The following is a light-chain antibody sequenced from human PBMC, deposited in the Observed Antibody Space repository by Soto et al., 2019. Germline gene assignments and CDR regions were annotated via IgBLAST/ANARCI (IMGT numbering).Light chain of an antibody. V-gene: IGKV3-15*01. CDR2: GAS. Sequence: EIVLTQSPATLSVSPGERATPSCRASQRVSSNLAWYQQKPGQAPRLLIYGASTRATGISARFSGSGSGTEFTLTISSLQSEDFAVYYCQQYNNWPPWTFGQGTRWIS. CDR1: QRVSSN. CDR3: QQYNNWPPWT. J-gene: IGKJ1*01.